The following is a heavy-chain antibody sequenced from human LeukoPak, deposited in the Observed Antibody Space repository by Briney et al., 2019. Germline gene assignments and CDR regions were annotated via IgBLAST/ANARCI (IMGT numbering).Heavy chain of an antibody. Sequence: PSETLSLTCTVSGGSFSGYYWSWLRQPAGKRLEWIGRISTSGSTNYNSSLKSRVTMSVDTSKNQFSLRPNSVTAADTAVYYCARGMAAGANWFDPWGQGTLVTVSS. CDR3: ARGMAAGANWFDP. V-gene: IGHV4-4*07. CDR2: ISTSGST. CDR1: GGSFSGYY. D-gene: IGHD6-13*01. J-gene: IGHJ5*02.